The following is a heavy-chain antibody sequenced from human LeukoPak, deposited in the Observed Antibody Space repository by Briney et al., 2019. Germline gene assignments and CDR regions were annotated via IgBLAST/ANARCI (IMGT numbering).Heavy chain of an antibody. J-gene: IGHJ4*02. Sequence: PGGSLRLSCAASGFTVSSNYMSWVRQAPGKGLEWVSVIYSGGSTYYADSVKGRFTISRDNSKNTLYLQMNSLRAEDTAVYYCARGGDDYYDSSAFDHWGQGTLVTVSS. CDR1: GFTVSSNY. D-gene: IGHD3-22*01. CDR3: ARGGDDYYDSSAFDH. CDR2: IYSGGST. V-gene: IGHV3-66*01.